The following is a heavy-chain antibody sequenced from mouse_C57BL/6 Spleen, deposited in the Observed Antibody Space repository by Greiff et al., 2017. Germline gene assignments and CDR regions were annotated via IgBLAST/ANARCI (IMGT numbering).Heavy chain of an antibody. V-gene: IGHV1-62-2*01. J-gene: IGHJ2*01. D-gene: IGHD2-4*01. CDR2: FYPGSGSI. CDR1: GYTFTEYT. Sequence: QVQLKQSGAELVKPGASVKLSCKASGYTFTEYTIHWVKQRSGQGLEWIGWFYPGSGSIKYNEKFKDKDTLTADKSSITVYMELSRLTSEDSAVYFCARHEGHYDYDLYFDYWGQGTTLTVSS. CDR3: ARHEGHYDYDLYFDY.